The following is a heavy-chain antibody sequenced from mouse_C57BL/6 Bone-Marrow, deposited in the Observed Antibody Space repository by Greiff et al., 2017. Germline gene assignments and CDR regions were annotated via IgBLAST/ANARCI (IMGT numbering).Heavy chain of an antibody. CDR3: ASLFKKGY. V-gene: IGHV5-4*01. CDR1: GFTFSSYA. CDR2: ISDGGSYT. J-gene: IGHJ2*01. Sequence: VQLVESGGGLVKPGGSLKLSCAASGFTFSSYAMSWVRQTPEKRLEWVATISDGGSYTYYPDNVKGRFTISRDNAKNNLYLQMSHLKSEDTAMYYCASLFKKGYWGQGTTLTVSS. D-gene: IGHD6-2*01.